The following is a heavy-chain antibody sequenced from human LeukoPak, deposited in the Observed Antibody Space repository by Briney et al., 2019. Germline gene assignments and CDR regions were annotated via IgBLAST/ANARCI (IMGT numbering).Heavy chain of an antibody. CDR2: INPNSGGT. V-gene: IGHV1-2*02. CDR3: ARSPGWMGSRYFDY. J-gene: IGHJ4*02. Sequence: ASVKVSCKASGYTFTGYYMHWVRQAPGQRLEWMGWINPNSGGTNYAQKFQGRVTMTRDTSISTAYMELSRLRSDDAAVYYCARSPGWMGSRYFDYWGQGTLVTVSS. CDR1: GYTFTGYY. D-gene: IGHD5-12*01.